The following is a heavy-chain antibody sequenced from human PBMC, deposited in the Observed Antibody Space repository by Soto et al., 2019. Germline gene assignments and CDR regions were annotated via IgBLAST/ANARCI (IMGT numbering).Heavy chain of an antibody. CDR3: AKSSSFYCGSTNCYIY. V-gene: IGHV3-23*01. Sequence: GGSLRLSRAASGFAFSSFAMNWVRQAPGKGLEWVSGISSNGVKTYFADPVKGRFTISRDNSKNTLYLQMNSLRAEDTAVYYCAKSSSFYCGSTNCYIYWGQGTLVTVSS. CDR1: GFAFSSFA. D-gene: IGHD2-2*02. J-gene: IGHJ4*02. CDR2: ISSNGVKT.